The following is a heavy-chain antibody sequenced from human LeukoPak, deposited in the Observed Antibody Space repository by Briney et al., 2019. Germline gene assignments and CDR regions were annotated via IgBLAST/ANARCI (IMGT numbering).Heavy chain of an antibody. J-gene: IGHJ5*02. CDR2: IYTSGST. V-gene: IGHV4-4*07. D-gene: IGHD2-21*02. Sequence: SETLSLTCTVSGGSISSYYWSWIRQPAGKGLEWIGRIYTSGSTNYNPSLKSRVTMSVDTSKNQFSLKLSSVTAADTAVYYCARETYCGGDCYSLINWFDPWGQGTLATVSS. CDR1: GGSISSYY. CDR3: ARETYCGGDCYSLINWFDP.